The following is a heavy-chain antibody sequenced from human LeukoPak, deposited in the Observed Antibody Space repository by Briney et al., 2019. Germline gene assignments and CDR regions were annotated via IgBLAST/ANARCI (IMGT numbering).Heavy chain of an antibody. CDR2: ISSSSSTI. CDR1: GFIFSDYN. J-gene: IGHJ1*01. D-gene: IGHD6-19*01. V-gene: IGHV3-48*04. Sequence: GGSLRLSCAASGFIFSDYNMNWVRQAPGKGLEWLSYISSSSSTIFYAGSVKGRFTISRDNAKNSLYLQMNSLRVEDTSVYYCARSSGWYGGYFQHWGQGTLVTVSS. CDR3: ARSSGWYGGYFQH.